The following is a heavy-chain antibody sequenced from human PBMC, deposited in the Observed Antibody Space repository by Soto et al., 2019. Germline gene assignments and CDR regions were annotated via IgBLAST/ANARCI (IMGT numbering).Heavy chain of an antibody. J-gene: IGHJ4*02. D-gene: IGHD3-10*01. Sequence: SETLSLTCSVSGASIRSYYWHWIRQPPGKGLEWIGYVYTSDYTRYSSSLKSRVTISADTSKNQFSLHLTSVTAADTAVYYCARLQFGEGFDYWGQGALVTVSS. CDR2: VYTSDYT. CDR1: GASIRSYY. CDR3: ARLQFGEGFDY. V-gene: IGHV4-4*08.